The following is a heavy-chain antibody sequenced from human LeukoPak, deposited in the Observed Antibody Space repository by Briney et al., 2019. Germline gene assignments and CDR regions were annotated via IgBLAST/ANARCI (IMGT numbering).Heavy chain of an antibody. CDR2: ISYSGT. V-gene: IGHV4-39*01. CDR1: GGSISISNYY. CDR3: ARRTSNPVGAIDY. D-gene: IGHD1-26*01. J-gene: IGHJ4*02. Sequence: SETLSLTCTVSGGSISISNYYWGWLRQPPGRGLEWIGSISYSGTYYNPSLKSRLTISVDTSKNHFSLNLRSVTAADTAVYYCARRTSNPVGAIDYWGQGTLVTVSS.